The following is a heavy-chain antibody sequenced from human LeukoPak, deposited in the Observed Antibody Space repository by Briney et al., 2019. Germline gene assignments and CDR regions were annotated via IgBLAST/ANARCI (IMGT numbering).Heavy chain of an antibody. CDR3: ARDQEIAVAGTDGMDV. Sequence: AQTLSLTCTVSGGSISSGGYYWSWIRQHPGKGLEWIGYIYYSGSIYYNPSLKSRVTISVDTSKSQFSLKLSSVTAADTAVYYCARDQEIAVAGTDGMDVGGQGTTVTVSS. J-gene: IGHJ6*02. V-gene: IGHV4-31*03. CDR2: IYYSGSI. CDR1: GGSISSGGYY. D-gene: IGHD6-19*01.